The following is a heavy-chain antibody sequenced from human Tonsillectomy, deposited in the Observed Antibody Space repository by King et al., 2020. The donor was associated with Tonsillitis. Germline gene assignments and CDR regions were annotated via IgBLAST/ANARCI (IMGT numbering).Heavy chain of an antibody. V-gene: IGHV3-11*06. J-gene: IGHJ4*02. CDR1: GFTFSDYY. Sequence: VQLVESGGGLVKPGGSLRLSCAASGFTFSDYYMSWIRQAPGKGLEWVSYISSSSSYTLYADSVKGRFTISRDNAKNSLYLQMNSLRAEDTAVYYCARDPRTEPRNDYYDSSGYYPFDYWGQGALVTVSS. D-gene: IGHD3-22*01. CDR2: ISSSSSYT. CDR3: ARDPRTEPRNDYYDSSGYYPFDY.